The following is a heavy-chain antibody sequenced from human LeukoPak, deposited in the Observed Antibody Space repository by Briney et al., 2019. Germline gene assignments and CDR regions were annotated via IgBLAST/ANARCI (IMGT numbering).Heavy chain of an antibody. Sequence: PSGTLSLTCAVSGDSISSSIWWSWVRRPPGKGLEWIGEIHHSGSSGSTNYNPSLRSRVTVSVDKSKNQFSLKLSSVTAADTAVYYCARRELTGDYQKAFDIWGQGTMVTVSS. D-gene: IGHD7-27*01. J-gene: IGHJ3*02. CDR3: ARRELTGDYQKAFDI. CDR2: IHHSGSSGST. V-gene: IGHV4-4*02. CDR1: GDSISSSIW.